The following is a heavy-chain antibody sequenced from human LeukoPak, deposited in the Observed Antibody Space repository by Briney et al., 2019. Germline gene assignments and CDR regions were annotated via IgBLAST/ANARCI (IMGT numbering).Heavy chain of an antibody. CDR2: IYYSGST. D-gene: IGHD3-22*01. CDR3: ARDRLDYYDSSGFNWFDP. CDR1: GGSISYYY. Sequence: PSETLSLTCTVSGGSISYYYWGWIRQPPGKGLEWIGYIYYSGSTNYHPSLKSRVTISVDTSKNQFSLKLSSVTAADTAVYYCARDRLDYYDSSGFNWFDPWGQGTLVTVSS. J-gene: IGHJ5*02. V-gene: IGHV4-59*01.